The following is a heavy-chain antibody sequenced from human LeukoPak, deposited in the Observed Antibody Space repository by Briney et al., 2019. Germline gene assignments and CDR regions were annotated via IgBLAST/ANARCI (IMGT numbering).Heavy chain of an antibody. CDR2: IYTSGGT. CDR1: GDSISSYY. D-gene: IGHD6-6*01. CDR3: ARLTRLSTSPDRYYFDY. V-gene: IGHV4-4*09. J-gene: IGHJ4*02. Sequence: SETLSLTCTVSGDSISSYYWSWIRQPPGKGLEWIGYIYTSGGTNYIPSLKGRVTISIDTSKNQFSLKLSSVTAADSAVYYCARLTRLSTSPDRYYFDYWGQGTLVTVSS.